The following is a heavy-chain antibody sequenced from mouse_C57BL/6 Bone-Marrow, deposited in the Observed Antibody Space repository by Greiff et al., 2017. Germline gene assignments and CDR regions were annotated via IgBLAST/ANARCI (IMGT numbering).Heavy chain of an antibody. CDR2: ISNGGGST. CDR1: GFTFSDYY. J-gene: IGHJ3*01. Sequence: EVQVVESGGGLVQPGGSLKLSCAASGFTFSDYYMYWVRQTPEKRLEWVAYISNGGGSTYYPDTVKGRFTISRDNAKNTLYLQMSRLKSEDTAMYYCARHKNPNLRTWFAYWGQGTLVTVSA. CDR3: ARHKNPNLRTWFAY. V-gene: IGHV5-12*01.